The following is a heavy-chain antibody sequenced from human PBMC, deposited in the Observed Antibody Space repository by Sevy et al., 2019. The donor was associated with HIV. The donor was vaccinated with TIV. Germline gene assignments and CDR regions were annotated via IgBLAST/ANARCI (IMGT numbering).Heavy chain of an antibody. CDR3: ARTGRVYGSSSGVFDY. CDR2: IYYSGST. V-gene: IGHV4-59*01. J-gene: IGHJ4*02. Sequence: SETLSLTCTVSGGSISSYYWSWIRQPPGKGLEWIGYIYYSGSTNYNPSLKSRVTISVDTSKNQFSLKLSSVTAADTAVYYCARTGRVYGSSSGVFDYWGQGTLVTVSS. D-gene: IGHD6-6*01. CDR1: GGSISSYY.